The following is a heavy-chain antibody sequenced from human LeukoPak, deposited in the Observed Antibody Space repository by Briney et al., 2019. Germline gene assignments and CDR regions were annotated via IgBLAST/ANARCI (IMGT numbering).Heavy chain of an antibody. V-gene: IGHV3-48*01. CDR3: ARGGAARPDY. J-gene: IGHJ4*02. D-gene: IGHD6-6*01. CDR2: ISSSSSSI. Sequence: PGGSLRLSCAASGFTFSNYGMDWVRQAPGKGLEWVSYISSSSSSIYYADSVKGRFTFSRDNARNSVFLQMNSLRAEDTAVYYCARGGAARPDYWGQGTLVTVSP. CDR1: GFTFSNYG.